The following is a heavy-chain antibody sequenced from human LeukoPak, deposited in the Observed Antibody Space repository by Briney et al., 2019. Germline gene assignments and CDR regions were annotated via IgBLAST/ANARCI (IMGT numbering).Heavy chain of an antibody. D-gene: IGHD2-2*01. CDR2: IHFDGSTK. J-gene: IGHJ4*02. V-gene: IGHV3-30*02. CDR1: GFTFSSYG. CDR3: AKDQCTRTSCDGYPGH. Sequence: GGSLRLSCAASGFTFSSYGMHWVCQAPGKGLGWVAFIHFDGSTKYSGDSVKGRFTVSRDNSKNTLYLQMNSLRPEDTAVYYCAKDQCTRTSCDGYPGHWGQGTLVTVSS.